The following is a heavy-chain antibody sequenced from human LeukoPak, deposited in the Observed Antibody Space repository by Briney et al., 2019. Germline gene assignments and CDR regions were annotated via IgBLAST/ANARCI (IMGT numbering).Heavy chain of an antibody. J-gene: IGHJ6*04. CDR1: GFTFSSYS. D-gene: IGHD3-22*01. CDR3: ARGPTMKMDV. V-gene: IGHV3-21*01. CDR2: MNSRGSSK. Sequence: GGSLRLSCVASGFTFSSYSMNWVRQAPGKGLEWVSSMNSRGSSKYYADSVKGRFTISRDNAKNSLYLQMNSLRAEDTAVYYCARGPTMKMDVWGKGTTVTVSS.